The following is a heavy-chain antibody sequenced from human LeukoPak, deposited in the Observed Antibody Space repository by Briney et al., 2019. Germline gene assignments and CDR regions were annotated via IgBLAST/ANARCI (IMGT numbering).Heavy chain of an antibody. CDR3: AKAAIVVVPAAPFDY. D-gene: IGHD2-2*01. CDR1: GFTFSNFW. CDR2: INTDGSTT. V-gene: IGHV3-74*01. J-gene: IGHJ4*02. Sequence: GGSLRLSCAASGFTFSNFWTHWVRQAPGKGLVWVSRINTDGSTTSYADSVKGRFTISRDNAKNTLYLQMNSLRAEDTAVYYCAKAAIVVVPAAPFDYWGQGTLVTVSS.